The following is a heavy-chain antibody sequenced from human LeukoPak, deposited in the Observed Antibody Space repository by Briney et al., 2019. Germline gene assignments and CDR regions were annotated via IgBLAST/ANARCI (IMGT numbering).Heavy chain of an antibody. Sequence: GASVKISCKASGYTFTDYYMHWVQQAPGKGLEWMGRVDPEDGETIYAEKFQGRVTITADTSTDTAYMELSSLRSEDTAVYYCASLLGTVVLNDAFDIWGQGTMVTVSS. CDR1: GYTFTDYY. D-gene: IGHD4-23*01. CDR3: ASLLGTVVLNDAFDI. CDR2: VDPEDGET. V-gene: IGHV1-69-2*01. J-gene: IGHJ3*02.